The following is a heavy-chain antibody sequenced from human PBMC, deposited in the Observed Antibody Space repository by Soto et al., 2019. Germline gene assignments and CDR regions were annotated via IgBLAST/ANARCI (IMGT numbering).Heavy chain of an antibody. CDR1: SGSFSGYY. Sequence: QVQLQQWGAGLLKPSETLSLTCAVYSGSFSGYYWSWIRQPPGKGLEWIGEIYHSLSIVYNPSLKSRVTISGDSSKNQCSLTLSSVTAAYTAVYYCARHVGYYFDYWGQGTLVTVSS. J-gene: IGHJ4*02. V-gene: IGHV4-34*01. CDR2: IYHSLSI. D-gene: IGHD1-26*01. CDR3: ARHVGYYFDY.